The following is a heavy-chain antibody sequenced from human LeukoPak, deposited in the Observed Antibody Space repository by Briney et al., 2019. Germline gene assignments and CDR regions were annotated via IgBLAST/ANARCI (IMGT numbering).Heavy chain of an antibody. V-gene: IGHV4-34*01. Sequence: PSETLSLTCAVYGGSFSGYYWSRIRQPPGKGLEWIGEINHSGSTNYNPSLKSRVTISVDTSKDQFSLKLSSVTAADTAVYYCARVGYGGNLPPLYWGQGTLVTVSS. J-gene: IGHJ4*02. CDR3: ARVGYGGNLPPLY. CDR1: GGSFSGYY. D-gene: IGHD4-23*01. CDR2: INHSGST.